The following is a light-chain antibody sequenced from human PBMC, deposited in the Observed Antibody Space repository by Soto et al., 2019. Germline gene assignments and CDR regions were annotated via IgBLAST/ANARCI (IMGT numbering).Light chain of an antibody. Sequence: QSVLTQPASVSRSPGQSITISCTGTSSDVGGYNYVSWYQQHPGKAPKLMIYEVSNRPSGVSNRFSGSKSGNTASLTISGLLAEDDADYYCSSYTSSSTLEVFGTGTKLTVL. J-gene: IGLJ1*01. V-gene: IGLV2-14*01. CDR3: SSYTSSSTLEV. CDR2: EVS. CDR1: SSDVGGYNY.